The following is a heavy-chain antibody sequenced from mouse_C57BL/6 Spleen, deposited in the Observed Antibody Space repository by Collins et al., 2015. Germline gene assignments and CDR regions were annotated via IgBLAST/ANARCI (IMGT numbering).Heavy chain of an antibody. J-gene: IGHJ1*01. V-gene: IGHV9-2-1*01. CDR2: INTETGEP. CDR1: AYTFTDFS. CDR3: ARRGAVDWYFDV. D-gene: IGHD6-1*01. Sequence: QIQLVQSGPELKRPGETVKISCKASAYTFTDFSMHWVKQAPGKGLKWMGWINTETGEPAYADDFKGRFAFSLETSASTAYLQINNLKNEDTATYFCARRGAVDWYFDVWGAGTTITVSS.